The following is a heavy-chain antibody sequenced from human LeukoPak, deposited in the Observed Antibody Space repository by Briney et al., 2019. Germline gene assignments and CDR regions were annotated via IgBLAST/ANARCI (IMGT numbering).Heavy chain of an antibody. D-gene: IGHD6-13*01. Sequence: TGGSLRLSCAASGFTFSSYEMNWVRKAPGKGLEWVSYISTSGSTIYYADSVKGRFTISRDNAKNSLFLQMNSLRAEDTAVYYCARGIAAPDYWGQGTLVTVSS. CDR2: ISTSGSTI. V-gene: IGHV3-48*03. J-gene: IGHJ4*02. CDR1: GFTFSSYE. CDR3: ARGIAAPDY.